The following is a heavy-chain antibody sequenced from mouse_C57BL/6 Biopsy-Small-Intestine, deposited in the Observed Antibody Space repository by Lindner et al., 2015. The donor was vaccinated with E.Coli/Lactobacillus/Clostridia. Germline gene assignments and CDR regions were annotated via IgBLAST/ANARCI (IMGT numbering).Heavy chain of an antibody. D-gene: IGHD1-1*01. Sequence: EVQLQESGGGLVQPKGSLKLSCAASGFSFNTYAMNWVRQAPGKGLEWVARIRSKSNNYATYYADSAKDRFTISRDDSESMLYLQMNNLQTEDTAVYYCVRRGSTTVGYAMDYWGQGTSVTVSS. J-gene: IGHJ4*01. V-gene: IGHV10-1*01. CDR1: GFSFNTYA. CDR3: VRRGSTTVGYAMDY. CDR2: IRSKSNNYAT.